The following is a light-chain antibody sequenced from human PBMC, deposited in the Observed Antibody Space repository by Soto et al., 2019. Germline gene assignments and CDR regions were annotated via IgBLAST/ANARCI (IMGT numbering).Light chain of an antibody. CDR3: KQYNSYSWT. CDR2: DAS. CDR1: QSISSW. J-gene: IGKJ1*01. Sequence: DIQMTQSPSTLSASVGDRVTITCRASQSISSWLAWYQQKPGKAPKLLIYDASSLESGVPSRFSGSGSGTEFTLTLSILQPDDFATYFCKQYNSYSWTFGQGTKGEIK. V-gene: IGKV1-5*01.